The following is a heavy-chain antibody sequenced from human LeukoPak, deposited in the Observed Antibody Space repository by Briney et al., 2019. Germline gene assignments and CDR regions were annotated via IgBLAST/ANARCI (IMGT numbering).Heavy chain of an antibody. V-gene: IGHV3-7*01. CDR2: IKKDGSEK. Sequence: PGGSLRLSCAASGFTFDTYWMTWVRQAPGKGLEWVANIKKDGSEKFYVDSVKGRFTISRDNTRNSLYLQMNGLRAEDTAVYYCAREFAGAYFARLDSWGQGTLVTVSS. D-gene: IGHD2/OR15-2a*01. CDR3: AREFAGAYFARLDS. CDR1: GFTFDTYW. J-gene: IGHJ4*02.